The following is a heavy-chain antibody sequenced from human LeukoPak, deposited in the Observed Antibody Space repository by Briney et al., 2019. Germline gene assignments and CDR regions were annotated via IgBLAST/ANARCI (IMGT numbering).Heavy chain of an antibody. CDR2: ISYDGSNK. CDR3: ARVGEIVVVTATLEY. CDR1: GFTFSNAF. J-gene: IGHJ4*02. V-gene: IGHV3-30-3*01. Sequence: PGGSLRLSCAASGFTFSNAFMSWVRQAPGKGLEWVAVISYDGSNKYYADSVKGRFTISRDNSKNTLYLQMNSLRAEDTAVYYCARVGEIVVVTATLEYWGQGTLVTVSS. D-gene: IGHD2-21*02.